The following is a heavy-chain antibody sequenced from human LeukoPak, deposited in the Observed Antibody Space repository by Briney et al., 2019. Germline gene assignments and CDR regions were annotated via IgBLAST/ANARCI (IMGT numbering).Heavy chain of an antibody. J-gene: IGHJ4*02. Sequence: GRSLRLSCAASGFTFSNYGMHWVRQAPGKGLEWVAVIWYDGSNKYYADSVKGRFTISRDNSKNTLYLQMNSLRAEDTAVYYCARVPYCSSTSCYILDYWGQGILVSVSS. CDR1: GFTFSNYG. CDR3: ARVPYCSSTSCYILDY. CDR2: IWYDGSNK. D-gene: IGHD2-2*02. V-gene: IGHV3-33*01.